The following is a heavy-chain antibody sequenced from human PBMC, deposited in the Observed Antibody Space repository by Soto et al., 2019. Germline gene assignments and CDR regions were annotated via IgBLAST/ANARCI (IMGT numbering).Heavy chain of an antibody. V-gene: IGHV3-30-3*01. CDR1: GFTFSSYA. Sequence: GGSLRLSCAASGFTFSSYAMHWVRQAPGKGLEWVAVISYDGSNKYYADSVKGRFTISRDNSKNTLYLQMNSLRAEDTAVYYCARALKGWWLRAGWVYYVMDVWGQGTTVTVSS. CDR3: ARALKGWWLRAGWVYYVMDV. J-gene: IGHJ6*02. D-gene: IGHD5-12*01. CDR2: ISYDGSNK.